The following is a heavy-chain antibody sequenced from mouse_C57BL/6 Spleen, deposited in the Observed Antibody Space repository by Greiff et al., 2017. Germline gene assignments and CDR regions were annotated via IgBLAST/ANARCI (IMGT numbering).Heavy chain of an antibody. J-gene: IGHJ2*01. D-gene: IGHD2-4*01. CDR3: ARDRGLREGYYFDY. CDR2: INTSNGGT. V-gene: IGHV1-53*01. Sequence: QVQLQQPGTELVKPGASVKLSCKASGYTFTSYWMHWVKQRPGQGLEWIGNINTSNGGTNYNEKFNSKATLTVDKSSSTAYMQLSSLTSEDSAVYYCARDRGLREGYYFDYWGQGTTLTVSS. CDR1: GYTFTSYW.